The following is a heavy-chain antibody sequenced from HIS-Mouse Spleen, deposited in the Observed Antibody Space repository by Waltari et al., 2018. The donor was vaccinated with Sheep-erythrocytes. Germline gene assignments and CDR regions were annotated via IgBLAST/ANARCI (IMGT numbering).Heavy chain of an antibody. CDR3: AKDPGVITGTTWGSWFDP. J-gene: IGHJ5*02. V-gene: IGHV3-30*18. CDR2: ISYDGSNK. Sequence: VAVISYDGSNKYYADSVKGRFTISRDNSKNKLYLQMNSLRAEDTAVYYCAKDPGVITGTTWGSWFDPWGQGTLVTVSS. D-gene: IGHD1-20*01.